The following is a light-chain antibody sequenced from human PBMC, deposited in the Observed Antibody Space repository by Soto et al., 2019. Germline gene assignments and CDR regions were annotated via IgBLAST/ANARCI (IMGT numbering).Light chain of an antibody. CDR2: GAT. CDR3: QQYGSSPPWT. V-gene: IGKV3-20*01. J-gene: IGKJ1*01. Sequence: PGERATLSCRASQSVSSNYLAWYQQKPGQSPRLLIYGATNRATGIPDRFSASGSGTEFTLTISRLEPEDFAVYYCQQYGSSPPWTFGQGTEVEIK. CDR1: QSVSSNY.